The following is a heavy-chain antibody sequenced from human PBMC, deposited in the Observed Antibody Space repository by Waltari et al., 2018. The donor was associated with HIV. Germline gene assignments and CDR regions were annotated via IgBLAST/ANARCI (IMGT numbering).Heavy chain of an antibody. D-gene: IGHD3-10*01. J-gene: IGHJ3*01. CDR1: GFTFSSYG. Sequence: QVQVAESGGGVVQPGRSLRLSCAGSGFTFSSYGIHWVRQAPGKGLEWVAVISYDGNNKYYADSVKGRFTICRDNSKNTLYLQMNSLRPEDTAVYYCAKASSHYYGSGDVWGQGTMVTVSS. CDR3: AKASSHYYGSGDV. CDR2: ISYDGNNK. V-gene: IGHV3-30*18.